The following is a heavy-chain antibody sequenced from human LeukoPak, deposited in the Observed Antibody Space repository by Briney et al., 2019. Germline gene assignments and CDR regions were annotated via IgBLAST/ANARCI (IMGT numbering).Heavy chain of an antibody. D-gene: IGHD6-13*01. V-gene: IGHV4-39*07. J-gene: IGHJ6*02. CDR2: IYYSGST. CDR3: VRGHSSSWYYYYGMDV. CDR1: GGSISLNSYY. Sequence: SETLSLTCTVSGGSISLNSYYWGWIRQPPGKGLEWIGSIYYSGSTYYNLSLKSRLTISVDTSKNQFSLKLSSVTAADTAVYYCVRGHSSSWYYYYGMDVWGQGTTVTVSS.